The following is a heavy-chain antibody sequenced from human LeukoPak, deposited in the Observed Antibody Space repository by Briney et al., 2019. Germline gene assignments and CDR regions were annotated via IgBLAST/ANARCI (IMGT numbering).Heavy chain of an antibody. CDR1: GGSISSYY. V-gene: IGHV4-59*01. D-gene: IGHD6-19*01. CDR2: IYYSGST. J-gene: IGHJ4*02. CDR3: ARSYSGQAFDY. Sequence: SETLSLTCTVSGGSISSYYWSWIRQPPGKGLEWIGYIYYSGSTNYNPSLKSRVTISVDTSKNQFSLKLSSVTAADTAVYYCARSYSGQAFDYWGQGPLVTVSS.